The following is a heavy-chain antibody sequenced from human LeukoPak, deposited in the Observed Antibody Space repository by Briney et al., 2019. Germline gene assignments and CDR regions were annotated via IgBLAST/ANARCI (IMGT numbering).Heavy chain of an antibody. CDR2: INHSGST. V-gene: IGHV4-34*01. CDR3: ARGPRYYDSSGYSTPVYYFDY. J-gene: IGHJ4*02. D-gene: IGHD3-22*01. CDR1: GGSFSGYY. Sequence: SETLSLTCAVYGGSFSGYYWSWIRQPPGKGLEWIGEINHSGSTNYNPSLKSRVTISVDTSKNQFSLKLSSVTAADTAVYYCARGPRYYDSSGYSTPVYYFDYWGQGTLVTVSS.